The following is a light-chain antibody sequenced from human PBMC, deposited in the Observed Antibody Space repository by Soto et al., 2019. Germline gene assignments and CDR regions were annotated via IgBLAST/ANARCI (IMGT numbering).Light chain of an antibody. CDR3: QQYNNWPPWT. Sequence: ILMTQSPATLSVSPGESATLSCRASQSVSNNLACYQQKPGQAPRLLIYDASTRATGIPARFSGSGSGTEVTLTITGLQSDHFAVYYCQQYNNWPPWTFGQGTKGEI. J-gene: IGKJ1*01. CDR2: DAS. CDR1: QSVSNN. V-gene: IGKV3-15*01.